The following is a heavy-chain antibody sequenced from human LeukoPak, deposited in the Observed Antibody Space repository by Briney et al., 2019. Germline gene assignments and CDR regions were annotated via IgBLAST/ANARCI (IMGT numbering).Heavy chain of an antibody. CDR2: ISGSGGSI. D-gene: IGHD3-9*01. CDR3: AKSFLTGYSLFDY. CDR1: GFTFSNYY. J-gene: IGHJ4*02. V-gene: IGHV3-23*01. Sequence: GGSLRLSCAASGFTFSNYYMSWVRQAPGKGLEWVSAISGSGGSIFYADSVKGRFTISRDNSKTTLYVQMNSLRAEDTAVYYCAKSFLTGYSLFDYWGQGTLVTVSS.